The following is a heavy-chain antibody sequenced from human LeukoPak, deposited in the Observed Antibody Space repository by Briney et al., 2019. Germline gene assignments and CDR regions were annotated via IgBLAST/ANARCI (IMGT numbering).Heavy chain of an antibody. Sequence: GGSLRLSCAASGFTFSSYGMHWVRQAPGKGLEWVAFIRYDGSNKYSADSVKGRFTISRDNSKNTLYLQMNSLRAEDTAVYYCAKDEQVATILPENYMDVWGKGTTVTVSS. D-gene: IGHD5-12*01. CDR2: IRYDGSNK. J-gene: IGHJ6*03. V-gene: IGHV3-30*02. CDR1: GFTFSSYG. CDR3: AKDEQVATILPENYMDV.